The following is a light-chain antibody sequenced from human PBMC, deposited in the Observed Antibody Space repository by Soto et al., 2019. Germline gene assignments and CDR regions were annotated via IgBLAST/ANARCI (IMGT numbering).Light chain of an antibody. CDR3: SSYTSNNTYVV. V-gene: IGLV2-11*01. CDR1: SSDVGGYNY. Sequence: QSALTQPRSVSGSPGQSVTISCTGTSSDVGGYNYVSWYLQHPGKAPKVMIYDVSKRPSGVPDRFSGSKSGNTASLTISGLQAEDEADYYCSSYTSNNTYVVFGGGTKVTVL. CDR2: DVS. J-gene: IGLJ2*01.